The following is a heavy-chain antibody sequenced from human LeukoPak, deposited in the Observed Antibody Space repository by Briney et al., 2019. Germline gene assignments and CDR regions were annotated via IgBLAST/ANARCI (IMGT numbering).Heavy chain of an antibody. J-gene: IGHJ4*02. Sequence: GGSLRLSCAASGFTFSDYSMNWVRQAPGKGLEWVSSIRAKWGNLHYAHSAKGRFTNSRDNAKNSLYLQMNSLRAEDTAVYYCARSEYSSSWSYVYYFDSWGQGTLATV. CDR2: IRAKWGNL. D-gene: IGHD6-13*01. V-gene: IGHV3-21*01. CDR3: ARSEYSSSWSYVYYFDS. CDR1: GFTFSDYS.